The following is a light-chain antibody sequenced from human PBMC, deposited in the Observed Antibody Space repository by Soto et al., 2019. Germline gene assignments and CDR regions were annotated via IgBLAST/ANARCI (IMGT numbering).Light chain of an antibody. CDR1: NSDVGGYNY. CDR3: CSYPSSSTLPYV. J-gene: IGLJ1*01. Sequence: QSALTQPASVSGSPGQSITISCTGTNSDVGGYNYVSWYQQHPGKAPKLMIYDVSDRPSGVSNRFSGSKSDNTASLTISGLLPEDEADYYCCSYPSSSTLPYVFGTGTKLTVL. CDR2: DVS. V-gene: IGLV2-14*03.